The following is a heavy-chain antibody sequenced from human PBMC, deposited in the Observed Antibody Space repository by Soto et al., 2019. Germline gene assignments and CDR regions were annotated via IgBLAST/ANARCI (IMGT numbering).Heavy chain of an antibody. D-gene: IGHD4-4*01. CDR3: ARHHYYSNHYYYGMDV. CDR2: IYYSGST. V-gene: IGHV4-59*08. J-gene: IGHJ6*02. CDR1: GGSISSYY. Sequence: SETLSLTCTVSGGSISSYYWSWIRQPPGKGLEWIGYIYYSGSTNYNHSLKSRVTMSVDKSRNQFSLKLTFVTAADTAVYYCARHHYYSNHYYYGMDVWGQGTTVTVSS.